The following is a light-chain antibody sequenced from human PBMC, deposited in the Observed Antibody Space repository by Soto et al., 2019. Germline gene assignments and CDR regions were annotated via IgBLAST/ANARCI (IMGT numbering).Light chain of an antibody. CDR2: GTS. V-gene: IGKV3-20*01. CDR1: QSVSSTY. Sequence: EIVLTQSQGTLSLSPGERATLSCRASQSVSSTYLAWCQQKPGKAPRLLIYGTSTRTTGIPDRFSGTGSGTGFTLTISRLEHEDFAVYYFQHFGDSPITFDHGTRMPIK. CDR3: QHFGDSPIT. J-gene: IGKJ5*01.